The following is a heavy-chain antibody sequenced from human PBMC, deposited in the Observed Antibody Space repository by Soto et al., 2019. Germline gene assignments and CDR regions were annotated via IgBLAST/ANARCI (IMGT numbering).Heavy chain of an antibody. D-gene: IGHD1-26*01. CDR3: ARASGSSYWFDH. V-gene: IGHV1-18*01. CDR2: ISAYNGNT. CDR1: GYTFTSYG. Sequence: QVQLVQSGAEVKKPGASVKVSCKASGYTFTSYGISWVRQAPGQGLEWMGWISAYNGNTNYAQKLQGRVTMTTDTSTSRVYLELRSLRSDDTAVYYCARASGSSYWFDHWGQGTLVTVSS. J-gene: IGHJ5*02.